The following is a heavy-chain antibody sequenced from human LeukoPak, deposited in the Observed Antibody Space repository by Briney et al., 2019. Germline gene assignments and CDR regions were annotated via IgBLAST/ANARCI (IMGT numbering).Heavy chain of an antibody. CDR3: ARSDSGWYYPFDY. D-gene: IGHD6-19*01. J-gene: IGHJ4*02. Sequence: QAGGSLRLSCAASGFTFSSYGMHWVRQAPGKGLEWVAVISYDGSNKYYADSVKGRFTISRDSAKNSLHLQMNSLRAEDTAVYYCARSDSGWYYPFDYWGQGTLVTVSS. CDR2: ISYDGSNK. V-gene: IGHV3-30*03. CDR1: GFTFSSYG.